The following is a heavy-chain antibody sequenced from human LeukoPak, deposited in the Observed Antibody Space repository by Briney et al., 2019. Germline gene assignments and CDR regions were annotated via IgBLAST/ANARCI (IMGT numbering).Heavy chain of an antibody. J-gene: IGHJ4*02. V-gene: IGHV1-18*01. D-gene: IGHD3-22*01. CDR2: ISAYNGNT. CDR1: GYTFTSYG. Sequence: VASVKVSCKASGYTFTSYGISWVRQAPGQGLEWMGWISAYNGNTNYAQKLQGRVTMTTDTSTSTAYMELRSLRSDDTAVSYCARYVGYSSGYYPLDYWGQGTLVTVSS. CDR3: ARYVGYSSGYYPLDY.